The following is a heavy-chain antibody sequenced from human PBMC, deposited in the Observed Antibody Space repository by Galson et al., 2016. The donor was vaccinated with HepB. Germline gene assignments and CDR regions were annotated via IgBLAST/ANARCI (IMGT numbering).Heavy chain of an antibody. D-gene: IGHD2-2*01. CDR3: ASTRYPYSMDV. CDR1: GFTFSSYT. Sequence: SLRLSCAASGFTFSSYTMQWVRQAPGKGLEWISSISSNSDYIYYADAVKGRFTISSDNAKKTLYLQMNSLRAEDTAVYYCASTRYPYSMDVWGQGTTVTVSS. J-gene: IGHJ6*02. V-gene: IGHV3-21*01. CDR2: ISSNSDYI.